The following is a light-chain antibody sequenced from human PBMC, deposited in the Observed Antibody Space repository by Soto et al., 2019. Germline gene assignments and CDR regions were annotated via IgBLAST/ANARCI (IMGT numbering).Light chain of an antibody. J-gene: IGKJ2*02. V-gene: IGKV1-33*01. CDR1: QDINNY. CDR2: DAS. Sequence: DIQMTQSPSSLAASVGDRVTITCQASQDINNYLIWYQHKPGKAPKLLIYDASTLGTGVSSRFSGGGSGTHFTFTISSLQPEDIATDYCQQFDSVPCTFGQGTKLELK. CDR3: QQFDSVPCT.